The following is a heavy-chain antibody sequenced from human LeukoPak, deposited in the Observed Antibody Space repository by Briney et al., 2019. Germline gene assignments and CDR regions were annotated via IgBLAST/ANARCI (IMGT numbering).Heavy chain of an antibody. CDR3: ARDNPVYDRSDAQRFDT. J-gene: IGHJ5*02. CDR2: INPNSGGT. CDR1: GYTFTGYY. V-gene: IGHV1-2*06. D-gene: IGHD3-16*01. Sequence: ASVKVSCKASGYTFTGYYMHWVRQAPGQGLEWMGRINPNSGGTNYAQKFQGRVTFTRDTSISTGYMELTSLRSDDTAVYYCARDNPVYDRSDAQRFDTWGRGTLVTVS.